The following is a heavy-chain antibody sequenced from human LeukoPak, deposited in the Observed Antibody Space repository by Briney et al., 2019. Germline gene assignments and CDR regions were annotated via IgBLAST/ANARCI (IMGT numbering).Heavy chain of an antibody. D-gene: IGHD3-10*01. CDR3: ARDYYAPGSPNDW. Sequence: GGSLRLSCAASGFTFSSYWMHWVRQAPGKGLVWVSRINSDGIYTNYADSVKGRFTISRDNAGNTLYLQMNSLRAEDTAVYYCARDYYAPGSPNDWWGQGTLVTVSS. CDR1: GFTFSSYW. CDR2: INSDGIYT. V-gene: IGHV3-74*01. J-gene: IGHJ4*02.